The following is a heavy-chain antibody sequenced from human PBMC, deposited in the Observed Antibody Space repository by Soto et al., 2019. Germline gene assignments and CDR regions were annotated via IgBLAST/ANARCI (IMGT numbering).Heavy chain of an antibody. D-gene: IGHD3-10*01. CDR2: ISYDGSNK. CDR3: AKGPEMVRGAAAHNGYYFDY. Sequence: QVQLVESGGGVVQPGRSLRLSCAASGFTFSSYGMLWVRQAPGKGLEWVAVISYDGSNKYYADSVKGRFTISRDNSKNTLYLQMNSLRAEDTAVYYCAKGPEMVRGAAAHNGYYFDYWGQGTLVTVSS. J-gene: IGHJ4*02. V-gene: IGHV3-30*18. CDR1: GFTFSSYG.